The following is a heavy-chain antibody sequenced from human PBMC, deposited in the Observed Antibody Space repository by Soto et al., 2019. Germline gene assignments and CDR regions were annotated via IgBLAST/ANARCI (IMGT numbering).Heavy chain of an antibody. CDR1: GFTFDDYA. Sequence: DVQLVESGGGLVQPGRSLRLSCAASGFTFDDYAMHWVRQAPGKGLEWVSGISWNSGSIGYADSVKGRFTISRDNAKNSLYLQMNSLRAEDTALYYCAKDRYSSSSLFDYWGQGTLVTVSS. CDR2: ISWNSGSI. J-gene: IGHJ4*02. CDR3: AKDRYSSSSLFDY. V-gene: IGHV3-9*01. D-gene: IGHD6-6*01.